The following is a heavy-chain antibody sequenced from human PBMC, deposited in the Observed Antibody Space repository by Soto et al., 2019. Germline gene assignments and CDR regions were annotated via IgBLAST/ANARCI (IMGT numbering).Heavy chain of an antibody. Sequence: QVQLVQSGAEVKKPGSSVKVSCKASGGTFSSYAISWVRQAPGQGLEWMGGIIPIFGTANYAQKFQGRVTITADXXTXTXXMELSSLRSEDTAVYYCARDSFDSVDTAMVGAFDIWGQGTMVTVSS. V-gene: IGHV1-69*12. CDR1: GGTFSSYA. D-gene: IGHD5-18*01. CDR2: IIPIFGTA. J-gene: IGHJ3*02. CDR3: ARDSFDSVDTAMVGAFDI.